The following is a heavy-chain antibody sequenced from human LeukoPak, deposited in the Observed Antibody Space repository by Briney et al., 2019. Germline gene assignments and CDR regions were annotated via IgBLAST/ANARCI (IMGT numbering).Heavy chain of an antibody. CDR1: GGSFGGYY. Sequence: PSETLSLTCAVYGGSFGGYYWSWIRQPPGKGLEWIGEINHSGSTNYNPSLKSRVTISVDTSKNQFSLKLSSVTAADTAVYYCARGNLIGWDLDYWGQGTLVTVSS. CDR2: INHSGST. V-gene: IGHV4-34*01. CDR3: ARGNLIGWDLDY. J-gene: IGHJ4*02. D-gene: IGHD1-26*01.